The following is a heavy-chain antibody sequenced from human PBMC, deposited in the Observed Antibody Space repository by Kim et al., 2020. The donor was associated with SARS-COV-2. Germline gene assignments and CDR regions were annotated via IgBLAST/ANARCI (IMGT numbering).Heavy chain of an antibody. CDR3: AKGRGYYSYGMDV. D-gene: IGHD3-22*01. CDR1: GFTFSSSA. V-gene: IGHV3-23*01. CDR2: ISDSGAGT. J-gene: IGHJ6*02. Sequence: GGSLRLSCAASGFTFSSSAMNWVRQAPGRGLEWVSGISDSGAGTYYADSVKGRFTISRDNSKNTLYLQMNSLSPEDTAVYYCAKGRGYYSYGMDVWGQGT.